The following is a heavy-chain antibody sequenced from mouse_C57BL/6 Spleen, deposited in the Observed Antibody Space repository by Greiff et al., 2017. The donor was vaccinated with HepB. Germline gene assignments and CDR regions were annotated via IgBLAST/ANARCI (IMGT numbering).Heavy chain of an antibody. CDR1: GYSITSGYY. CDR3: ARVVYYGNYGAMDY. Sequence: EVKLQESGPGLVKPSQSLSLTCSVTGYSITSGYYWNWIRQFPGNKLEWMGYISYDGSNNYNPSLKNRSSITRDTSNNHFFLKLNSVTTEDTATYYGARVVYYGNYGAMDYWGQGTSVTVSS. J-gene: IGHJ4*01. CDR2: ISYDGSN. V-gene: IGHV3-6*01. D-gene: IGHD2-1*01.